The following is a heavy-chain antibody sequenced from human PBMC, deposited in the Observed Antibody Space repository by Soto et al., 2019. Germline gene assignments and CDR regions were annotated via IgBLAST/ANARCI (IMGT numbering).Heavy chain of an antibody. V-gene: IGHV3-48*01. Sequence: GGSLRLSCAASGFTFSGYNMNWVRQAPGKGLVWVSYISSTNSTKYYADSVKGRFTISGDDSTNSLYLQMNSLKTEDTAVYYCTRDLAPGIPRGLDVWGQGITVTVSS. J-gene: IGHJ6*02. CDR3: TRDLAPGIPRGLDV. CDR1: GFTFSGYN. D-gene: IGHD2-21*02. CDR2: ISSTNSTK.